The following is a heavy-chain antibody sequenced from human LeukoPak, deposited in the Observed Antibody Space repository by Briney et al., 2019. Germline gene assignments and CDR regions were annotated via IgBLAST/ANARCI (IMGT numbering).Heavy chain of an antibody. CDR1: GFTFDDYA. J-gene: IGHJ4*02. D-gene: IGHD2-15*01. V-gene: IGHV3-43*02. Sequence: GGSLRLSCAASGFTFDDYAMHWVRQAPGKGLEWVSLISGDGGSTYYADSVKGRFTISRDNSKNSLYLQMNSLRTEDTALYYCAKDSRGYCSGGGCYWSPFDYWGQGALVTVSS. CDR2: ISGDGGST. CDR3: AKDSRGYCSGGGCYWSPFDY.